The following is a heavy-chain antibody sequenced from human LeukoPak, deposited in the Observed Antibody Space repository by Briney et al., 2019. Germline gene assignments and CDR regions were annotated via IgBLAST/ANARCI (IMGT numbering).Heavy chain of an antibody. Sequence: SETLSLTCAVSGYSISSDYYWGWIRQPPGKGLEWIGSIYHSGSTYYNPSLKSRVTMSVDTSKNHFSLRLTSVTAADTAVYYCGRVLYCSSARSRCYGFFLYYFDYWGQGTLVTVSS. J-gene: IGHJ4*02. V-gene: IGHV4-38-2*01. D-gene: IGHD2-2*01. CDR2: IYHSGST. CDR1: GYSISSDYY. CDR3: GRVLYCSSARSRCYGFFLYYFDY.